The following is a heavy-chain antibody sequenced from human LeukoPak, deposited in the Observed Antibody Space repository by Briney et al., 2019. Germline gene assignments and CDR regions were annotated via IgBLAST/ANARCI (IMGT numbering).Heavy chain of an antibody. CDR2: INPNSGGT. V-gene: IGHV1-2*02. CDR1: GYTFTGYY. D-gene: IGHD4-11*01. CDR3: ARDRRATAKYYYYYGMDV. Sequence: ASVKVSCKASGYTFTGYYMHWVRQAPGQGLEWMGWINPNSGGTNYAQKLQGRVTMTTDTSTSTAYMELRSLRSDDTAVYYCARDRRATAKYYYYYGMDVWGQGTTVTVSS. J-gene: IGHJ6*02.